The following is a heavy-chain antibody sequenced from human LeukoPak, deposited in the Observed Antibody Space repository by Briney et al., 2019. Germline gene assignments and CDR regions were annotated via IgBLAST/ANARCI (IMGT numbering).Heavy chain of an antibody. D-gene: IGHD3-10*01. CDR1: GFSFSSYW. J-gene: IGHJ6*03. CDR2: IKQDGSED. Sequence: GGSLRLSCAASGFSFSSYWMSWMRQAPGKGLDWVASIKQDGSEDYYVDSVKGRFTISRDNSKNTVYLQMNSLRAEDTAVYYCAKVMKGSERLTMVRGVIIKTAGLYYMDVWGKGTTVTVSS. V-gene: IGHV3-7*03. CDR3: AKVMKGSERLTMVRGVIIKTAGLYYMDV.